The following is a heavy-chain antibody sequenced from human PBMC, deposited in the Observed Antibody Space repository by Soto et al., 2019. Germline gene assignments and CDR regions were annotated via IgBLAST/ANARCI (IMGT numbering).Heavy chain of an antibody. CDR2: IWYDGSNK. J-gene: IGHJ6*02. V-gene: IGHV3-33*01. Sequence: GCLRLSCAASGFTFSSYGMHWVRQAPGKGLEWVAVIWYDGSNKYYADSVKGRFTISRDNSKNTLYLQMNSLRAEDTAVYYCARDQGSSSGWDDITKYGMDVWGQGTTVTVSS. CDR3: ARDQGSSSGWDDITKYGMDV. CDR1: GFTFSSYG. D-gene: IGHD6-19*01.